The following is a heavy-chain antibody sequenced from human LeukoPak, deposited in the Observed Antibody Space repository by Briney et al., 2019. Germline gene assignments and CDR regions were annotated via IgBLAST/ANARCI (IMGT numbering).Heavy chain of an antibody. J-gene: IGHJ5*02. CDR1: GFTVSSYS. D-gene: IGHD4-17*01. V-gene: IGHV3-21*01. CDR3: ARVPIATVTTGT. CDR2: ISSSSSYI. Sequence: KPGGSLRLSCAASGFTVSSYSMNWVRQAPGKGLEWVSSISSSSSYIYYADSVKGRFTISRDNAKNSLYLQMNSLRAEDTAVYYCARVPIATVTTGTWGQGTLVTVSS.